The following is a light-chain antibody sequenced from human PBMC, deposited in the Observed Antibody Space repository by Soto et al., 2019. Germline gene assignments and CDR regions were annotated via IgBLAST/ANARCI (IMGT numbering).Light chain of an antibody. Sequence: EIVLTQSPATLSLSPGEIATLYFRASQSVSSNLAWYQQKPGQAPRLLIYGASTRATGIPARFSGSGSGTEFTLTISSLQSEDFAVYYCQQYNNWPRTFGQGTKVDI. J-gene: IGKJ1*01. CDR3: QQYNNWPRT. CDR2: GAS. V-gene: IGKV3-15*01. CDR1: QSVSSN.